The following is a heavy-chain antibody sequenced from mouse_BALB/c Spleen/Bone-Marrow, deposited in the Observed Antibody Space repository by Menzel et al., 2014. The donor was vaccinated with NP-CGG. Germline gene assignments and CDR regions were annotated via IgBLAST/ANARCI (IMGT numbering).Heavy chain of an antibody. D-gene: IGHD2-14*01. CDR1: GFSLTGYG. CDR3: ARDRYDGAMDY. Sequence: QVQLQQSGPGLVAPSQSLSITCTVSGFSLTGYGVNWVRQPPGKGLEWLGMVWGDGSTDYNSALKSRLSISKDNSKSQVFLKMNRLQTDDTARYYCARDRYDGAMDYWGQGTSVTVSP. CDR2: VWGDGST. J-gene: IGHJ4*01. V-gene: IGHV2-6-7*01.